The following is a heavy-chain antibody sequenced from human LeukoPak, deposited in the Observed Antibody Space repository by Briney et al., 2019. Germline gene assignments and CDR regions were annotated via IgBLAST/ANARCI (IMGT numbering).Heavy chain of an antibody. CDR3: ARGSPRPEI. CDR1: GGSITGFY. V-gene: IGHV4-59*12. Sequence: SETPSLTCTVSGGSITGFYLSWIPEFPRKGLEWIGYKHYSGTTHYNPSLESRVTISVDTSKNQFSLRLNSVTAADTAVYYCARGSPRPEIWGQGTLVTVSS. CDR2: KHYSGTT. J-gene: IGHJ3*02.